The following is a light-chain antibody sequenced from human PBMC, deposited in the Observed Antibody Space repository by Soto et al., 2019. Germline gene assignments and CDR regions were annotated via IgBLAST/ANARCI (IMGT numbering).Light chain of an antibody. CDR1: QSVSSN. CDR2: GAS. J-gene: IGKJ3*01. CDR3: QQYNNWPGFT. V-gene: IGKV3-15*01. Sequence: EIVMTQSPATLSVSPGERATLSCRASQSVSSNLAWYQQEPGQAPRLLIDGASTRATGIPARFSGSGSGTAFTLTISSLQSEDFAVYYCQQYNNWPGFTFGPGTKVHIK.